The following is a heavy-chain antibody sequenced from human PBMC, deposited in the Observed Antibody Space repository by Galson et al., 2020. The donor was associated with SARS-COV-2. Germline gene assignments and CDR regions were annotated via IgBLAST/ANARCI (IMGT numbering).Heavy chain of an antibody. Sequence: TLSLTCTVSGDSISSGSYYWSWIRQHPGKGLEWIGYIYYSGSTYYNPSLTSRVTISVDTPKNQFSLKLNSVTAADTAVYYCVRDRSGYGDFDYWGQGTLVTVSS. J-gene: IGHJ4*02. D-gene: IGHD5-12*01. CDR1: GDSISSGSYY. CDR3: VRDRSGYGDFDY. CDR2: IYYSGST. V-gene: IGHV4-31*03.